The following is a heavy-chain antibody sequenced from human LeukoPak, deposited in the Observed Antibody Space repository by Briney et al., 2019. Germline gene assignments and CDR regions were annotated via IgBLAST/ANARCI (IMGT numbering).Heavy chain of an antibody. D-gene: IGHD4-11*01. Sequence: NPGESLKISCQGSGYNFAKYWIGWVRQMPGKGLEWMGIIYPDDSDTRYSPSFQGQVILSADKSINTTYLQWNSLKASDTAMYYCARGGNDYTQYTVRYYMDVWARGTTVTVSS. CDR3: ARGGNDYTQYTVRYYMDV. CDR1: GYNFAKYW. V-gene: IGHV5-51*01. J-gene: IGHJ6*03. CDR2: IYPDDSDT.